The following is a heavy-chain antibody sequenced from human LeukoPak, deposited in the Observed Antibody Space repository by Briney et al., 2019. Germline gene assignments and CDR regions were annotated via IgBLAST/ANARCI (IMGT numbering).Heavy chain of an antibody. Sequence: PGGSLRLSCAASGFTFSDYYMSWIRQAPGKGLEWVSYISSSSSYTNYADSVKGRFTISRDNAKNSLYLQMNSLRAEDTVVYYCARVPTVGGYYFDYWGQGTLVTVSS. D-gene: IGHD4-23*01. CDR3: ARVPTVGGYYFDY. V-gene: IGHV3-11*06. CDR1: GFTFSDYY. CDR2: ISSSSSYT. J-gene: IGHJ4*02.